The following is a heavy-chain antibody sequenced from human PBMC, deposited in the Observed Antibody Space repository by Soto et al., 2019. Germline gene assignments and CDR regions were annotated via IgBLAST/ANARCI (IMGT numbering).Heavy chain of an antibody. Sequence: SETLSLTCAVYGGSFSGNYWTWIRQPPGKGLEWIGEVNHSGSAKYNPSLKSRVTISVDTSKNQISLKLASLTAADTALYYCVRRYCSRTSCLAGFDPWGRGTQVTVSS. D-gene: IGHD2-2*01. V-gene: IGHV4-34*01. J-gene: IGHJ5*02. CDR1: GGSFSGNY. CDR3: VRRYCSRTSCLAGFDP. CDR2: VNHSGSA.